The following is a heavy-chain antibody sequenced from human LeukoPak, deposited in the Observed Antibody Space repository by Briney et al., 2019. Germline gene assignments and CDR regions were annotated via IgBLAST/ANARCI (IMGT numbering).Heavy chain of an antibody. J-gene: IGHJ4*02. CDR1: GGSISSSNW. V-gene: IGHV4-4*02. CDR2: IYHSGST. Sequence: SGTLSLTCAVSGGSISSSNWWSWVRQPPGKGLEWIGEIYHSGSTNYNPSLKSRVTISVDKSKNQFSLKLSSVTAADTAVYYCARARGLAAAGTLNYWGQGTLVTVPS. D-gene: IGHD6-13*01. CDR3: ARARGLAAAGTLNY.